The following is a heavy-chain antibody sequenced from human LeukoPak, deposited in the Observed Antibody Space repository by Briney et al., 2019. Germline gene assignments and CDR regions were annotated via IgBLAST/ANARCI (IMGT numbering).Heavy chain of an antibody. D-gene: IGHD1-1*01. J-gene: IGHJ4*02. CDR3: ARAIYKSTGTYGY. CDR2: INHSGST. V-gene: IGHV4-34*01. Sequence: SETLSLTCAVYGGSFSAYYWSWFRQPPGKGLDWIGEINHSGSTNYNPSLKSRVTISVDTSKNQFSLKLTSVTATDTAVYYCARAIYKSTGTYGYWGQGTRVTVSS. CDR1: GGSFSAYY.